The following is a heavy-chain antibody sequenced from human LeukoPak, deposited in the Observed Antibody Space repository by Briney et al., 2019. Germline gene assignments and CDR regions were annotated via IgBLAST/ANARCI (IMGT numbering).Heavy chain of an antibody. CDR2: MNPNSGNT. CDR3: TRGSSGRRDN. J-gene: IGHJ4*02. Sequence: GASVKVSCKASGYTFTSCDINWVRQAPGQGLGWMGWMNPNSGNTGYGQIFQGRITMTRDISIRTAYMELSNLTSEDTAIYYCTRGSSGRRDNWGQGTLVTVSA. V-gene: IGHV1-8*01. D-gene: IGHD6-19*01. CDR1: GYTFTSCD.